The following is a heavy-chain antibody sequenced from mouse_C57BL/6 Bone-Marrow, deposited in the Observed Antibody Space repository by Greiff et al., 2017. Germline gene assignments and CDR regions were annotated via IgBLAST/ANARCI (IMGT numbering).Heavy chain of an antibody. Sequence: VQLQQPGAELVKPGASVKLSCKASGYTFTSYWMHWVKQRPGRGLEWIGRIDPNSGGTKYNEKFKSKATLTVDKPSSTAYMQLSSLPSEDSAVXYCARSRLAGPYAMDYWGQGTSVTVSS. J-gene: IGHJ4*01. V-gene: IGHV1-72*01. D-gene: IGHD4-1*01. CDR3: ARSRLAGPYAMDY. CDR2: IDPNSGGT. CDR1: GYTFTSYW.